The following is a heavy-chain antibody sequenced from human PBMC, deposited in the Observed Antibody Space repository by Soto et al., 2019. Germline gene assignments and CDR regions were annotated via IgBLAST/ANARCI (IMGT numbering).Heavy chain of an antibody. CDR3: AKKVPGSNPLDS. D-gene: IGHD1-1*01. V-gene: IGHV3-23*01. Sequence: GESLKISCAASGFTFSTYVMNWVRQAPGQGLEWASSILGRGASTYYADSVRGRFTISRDNSKNTLYLQMNSLRVEDTAVYYCAKKVPGSNPLDSWGQGALVTVSS. J-gene: IGHJ4*02. CDR2: ILGRGAST. CDR1: GFTFSTYV.